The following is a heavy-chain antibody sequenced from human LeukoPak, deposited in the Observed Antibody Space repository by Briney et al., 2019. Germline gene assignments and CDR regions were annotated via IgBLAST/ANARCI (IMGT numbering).Heavy chain of an antibody. V-gene: IGHV6-1*01. CDR2: TYYRSKWSN. Sequence: SQTLSLTCAISGDSVSSNSAAWNWIRQSPSRGLEWLGRTYYRSKWSNEYAVSMKSRITINPDTSKNQFSLQLNSVTPEDTAVYYCARGGTGYCTSSICYFDYWGPGIQVTVSS. CDR1: GDSVSSNSAA. D-gene: IGHD2-2*01. CDR3: ARGGTGYCTSSICYFDY. J-gene: IGHJ4*02.